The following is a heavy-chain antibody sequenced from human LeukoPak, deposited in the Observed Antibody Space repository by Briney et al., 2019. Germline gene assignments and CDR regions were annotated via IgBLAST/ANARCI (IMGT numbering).Heavy chain of an antibody. D-gene: IGHD5-24*01. J-gene: IGHJ4*02. CDR1: GFTFSSYA. CDR2: ISYDGSNK. Sequence: PGGSLRLSCAASGFTFSSYAMQWVRQAPGEGLGWGAVISYDGSNKYYALSVRGRLTISRDNSKITLYLQMNSQRAEYTGVYYCARSGGPTSFDYWGQGTLVTVSS. CDR3: ARSGGPTSFDY. V-gene: IGHV3-30-3*01.